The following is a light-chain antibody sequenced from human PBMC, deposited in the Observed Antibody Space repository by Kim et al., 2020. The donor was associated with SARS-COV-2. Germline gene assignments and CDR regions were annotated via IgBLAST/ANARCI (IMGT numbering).Light chain of an antibody. CDR2: LEGSGSY. Sequence: SVKLTCTLSSGHSSYIIAWHQQQPGKAPRYLMKLEGSGSYNKGGGVPDRFSGSSSGADRYLTISNLQSEDEADYYCETWDSNTRVFGGGTQLTVL. V-gene: IGLV4-60*03. CDR1: SGHSSYI. J-gene: IGLJ3*02. CDR3: ETWDSNTRV.